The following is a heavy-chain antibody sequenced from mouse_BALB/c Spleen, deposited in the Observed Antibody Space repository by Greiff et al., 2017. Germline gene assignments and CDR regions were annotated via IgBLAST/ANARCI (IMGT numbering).Heavy chain of an antibody. CDR1: GFTFSSFG. V-gene: IGHV5-17*02. J-gene: IGHJ2*01. D-gene: IGHD1-2*01. CDR2: ISSGSSTI. CDR3: AEAYGYYFDY. Sequence: DVMLVESGGGLVQPGGSRKLSCAASGFTFSSFGMHWVRQAPEKGLEWVAYISSGSSTIYYADTVKGRFTISRNNPKNTLFLQMTSLRSEDTAMYYCAEAYGYYFDYWGQGSTLTVSS.